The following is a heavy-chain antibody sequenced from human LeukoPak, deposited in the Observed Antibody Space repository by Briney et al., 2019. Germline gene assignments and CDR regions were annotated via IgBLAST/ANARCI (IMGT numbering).Heavy chain of an antibody. CDR2: IKQDGSEK. CDR1: GFTFSSYW. Sequence: TGGSLRRSCAASGFTFSSYWMSWVRQAPGKGLEWVANIKQDGSEKYYVDSVKGRFTISRDNAKNSLYLQMNSLRAEDTAVYYCARVGYCSSTSCYTWGWFDPWGQGTLVTVSS. V-gene: IGHV3-7*01. J-gene: IGHJ5*02. CDR3: ARVGYCSSTSCYTWGWFDP. D-gene: IGHD2-2*02.